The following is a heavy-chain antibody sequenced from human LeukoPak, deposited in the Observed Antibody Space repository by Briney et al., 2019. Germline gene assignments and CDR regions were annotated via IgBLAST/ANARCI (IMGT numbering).Heavy chain of an antibody. J-gene: IGHJ4*02. D-gene: IGHD6-19*01. V-gene: IGHV4-31*03. CDR1: GVSISSGDYY. Sequence: PSETLSLTCTVSGVSISSGDYYWTWIRQHPGKGLEWIGYIHYSGSTYYNPSLKSRVTISVDTSKNQFSLKVSSVTAADTAVYYCARAKYSSGWYLDYWGQGTLVTVSS. CDR3: ARAKYSSGWYLDY. CDR2: IHYSGST.